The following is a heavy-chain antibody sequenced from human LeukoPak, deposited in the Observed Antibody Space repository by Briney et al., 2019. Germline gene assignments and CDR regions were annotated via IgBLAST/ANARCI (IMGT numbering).Heavy chain of an antibody. V-gene: IGHV3-48*03. CDR3: TRSLLVIGY. CDR1: GFTFSNYE. D-gene: IGHD6-13*01. Sequence: GGSLRLSCAASGFTFSNYERNWVRKAPGKGLEWVSYISSSGGTIYYADSVKGRFTISRDNAKDSVYLQMNSLRAEDTAVYYCTRSLLVIGYWGQGTLVTVSS. CDR2: ISSSGGTI. J-gene: IGHJ4*02.